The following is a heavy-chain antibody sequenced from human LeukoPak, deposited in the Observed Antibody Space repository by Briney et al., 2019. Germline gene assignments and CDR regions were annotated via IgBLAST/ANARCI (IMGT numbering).Heavy chain of an antibody. D-gene: IGHD1-7*01. V-gene: IGHV3-7*03. Sequence: GGSLRLSCVASGFPFSSYWMTWVRQAPGKGLEWVANIKQDGSKKSYVDSVKGRFTISRDNSKNTLYLQMNSLRAEDTAVYYCVKASKTGTAFDYWGQGTLVTVSS. CDR3: VKASKTGTAFDY. CDR1: GFPFSSYW. CDR2: IKQDGSKK. J-gene: IGHJ4*02.